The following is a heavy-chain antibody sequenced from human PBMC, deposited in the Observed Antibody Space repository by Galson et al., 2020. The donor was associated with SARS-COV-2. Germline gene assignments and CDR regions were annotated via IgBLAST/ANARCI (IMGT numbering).Heavy chain of an antibody. CDR2: ISSSSSTI. D-gene: IGHD6-19*01. V-gene: IGHV3-48*04. J-gene: IGHJ6*02. CDR1: GFTFSSYS. Sequence: GGSLRLSCAASGFTFSSYSMNWVRQAPGKGLEWVSYISSSSSTIYYADSVKGRFTISRDNAKNSLYLQMNSLRAEDTAVYYCARDRGKQWLAGYYYYGMDVWGQGTTVTVSS. CDR3: ARDRGKQWLAGYYYYGMDV.